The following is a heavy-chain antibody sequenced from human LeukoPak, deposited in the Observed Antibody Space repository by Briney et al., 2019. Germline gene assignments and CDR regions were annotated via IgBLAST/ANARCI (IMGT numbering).Heavy chain of an antibody. Sequence: GRSLRLSCAASGFTFDDYAMHWVRQAPGKGLEWVSGISWNSGSIGYADSVKGRFTISRDNAKNSLYLQMNSLRAEDTALYYCAYIAAAGKWGQGTLVTVSS. CDR3: AYIAAAGK. D-gene: IGHD6-13*01. J-gene: IGHJ4*02. V-gene: IGHV3-9*01. CDR2: ISWNSGSI. CDR1: GFTFDDYA.